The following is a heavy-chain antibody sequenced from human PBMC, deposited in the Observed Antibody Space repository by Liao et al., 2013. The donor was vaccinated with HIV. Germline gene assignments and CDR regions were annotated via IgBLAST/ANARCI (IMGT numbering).Heavy chain of an antibody. V-gene: IGHV4-39*07. CDR2: VYFSGTT. Sequence: QLQLQESGPGLVKPSETLSLTCTVSGGSISSSNYYWGWIRQSPGKGLEWIGSVYFSGTTYYNPSLRSRVTVSVDAFKNQFSLRLTSVTAADTAMYFCTRGTRGTVTPFQHWGQGTLVTVSS. D-gene: IGHD4-17*01. J-gene: IGHJ1*01. CDR3: TRGTRGTVTPFQH. CDR1: GGSISSSNYY.